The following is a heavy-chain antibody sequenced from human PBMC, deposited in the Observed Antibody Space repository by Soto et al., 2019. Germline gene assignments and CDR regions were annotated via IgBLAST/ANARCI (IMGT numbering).Heavy chain of an antibody. J-gene: IGHJ3*02. Sequence: ASVKVSCKASGYTFTSYGISWVLQAPGQGLEWMGWISAYNGNTNYAQKLQGRVTMTTDTSTSTAYMELRSLRSDDTAVYYCARGYMVVAANPVAFGIWGQGTMVTVSS. CDR2: ISAYNGNT. D-gene: IGHD2-15*01. V-gene: IGHV1-18*01. CDR3: ARGYMVVAANPVAFGI. CDR1: GYTFTSYG.